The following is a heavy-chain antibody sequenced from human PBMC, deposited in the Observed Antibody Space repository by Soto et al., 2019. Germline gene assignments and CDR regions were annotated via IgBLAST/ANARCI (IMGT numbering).Heavy chain of an antibody. CDR3: AREGLVLVPTTVNSDYYYYAMDV. V-gene: IGHV1-69*13. J-gene: IGHJ6*02. D-gene: IGHD2-2*01. CDR2: IIPRSATS. CDR1: GYTFTGYY. Sequence: SVKVSCKASGYTFTGYYMHWVRQAPGQGLEWKRWIIPRSATSNYAQKFQGRVTITADESTSTAYMELSSLRSEDTAVYYCAREGLVLVPTTVNSDYYYYAMDVWGQGTTVTVSS.